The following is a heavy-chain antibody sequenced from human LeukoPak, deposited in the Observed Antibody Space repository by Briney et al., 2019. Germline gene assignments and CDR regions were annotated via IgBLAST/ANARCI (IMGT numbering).Heavy chain of an antibody. CDR2: IYYSGST. J-gene: IGHJ4*02. CDR3: ARIVSLYSSGWSYYFDY. CDR1: GGSISSYY. V-gene: IGHV4-59*08. D-gene: IGHD6-19*01. Sequence: SETLSFTCTVSGGSISSYYWSWIRQPPGKGLEWIGYIYYSGSTNYNPSLKSRVTISVDTSKNQFSLKLSSVTAADTAVYYCARIVSLYSSGWSYYFDYWGQGTLVTVSS.